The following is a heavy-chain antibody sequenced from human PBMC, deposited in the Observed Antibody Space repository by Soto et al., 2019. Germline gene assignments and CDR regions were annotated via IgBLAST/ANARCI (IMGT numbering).Heavy chain of an antibody. CDR1: GGSISSYY. Sequence: PSETLSLTCTVSGGSISSYYWSWIRQPPGKGLEWIGYIYYSGSTNYNPSLKSRVTISVDTSKNQFSLKLSSVTAADTAVYYCARLASRYYYMDVWGKGTTVTVSS. V-gene: IGHV4-59*01. CDR3: ARLASRYYYMDV. D-gene: IGHD6-25*01. J-gene: IGHJ6*03. CDR2: IYYSGST.